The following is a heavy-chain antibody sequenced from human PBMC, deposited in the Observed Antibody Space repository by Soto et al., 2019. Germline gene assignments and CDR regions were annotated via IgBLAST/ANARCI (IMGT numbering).Heavy chain of an antibody. D-gene: IGHD3-3*01. Sequence: QVQLVQSGAEVKKPGASVKVSCKASGYTFTTYVMHWVRQAPGQRLAWMGWINAGNDNTKYSQKFQGRVTITRDTSASTVYMELSSLSSEDTAVYYCARVGHYYYGMDVWGQGTTVTVSS. J-gene: IGHJ6*02. V-gene: IGHV1-3*01. CDR3: ARVGHYYYGMDV. CDR2: INAGNDNT. CDR1: GYTFTTYV.